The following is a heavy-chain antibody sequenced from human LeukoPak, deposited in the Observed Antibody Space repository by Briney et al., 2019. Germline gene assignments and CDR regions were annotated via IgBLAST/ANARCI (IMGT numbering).Heavy chain of an antibody. D-gene: IGHD4-17*01. CDR1: GDSISSTNW. CDR3: ARGYGPGY. J-gene: IGHJ4*02. Sequence: SETLSLTCAVSGDSISSTNWWNWVRQPPGKGLEWIREIDHRGNTNYNPSLKSRVTISVDRSKNQFSLQLTSVTAADTAVYYCARGYGPGYWGRGTLVTVSA. CDR2: IDHRGNT. V-gene: IGHV4-4*02.